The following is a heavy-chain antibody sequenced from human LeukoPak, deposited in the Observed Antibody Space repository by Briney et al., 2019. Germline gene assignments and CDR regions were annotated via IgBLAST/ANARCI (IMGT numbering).Heavy chain of an antibody. J-gene: IGHJ5*02. Sequence: GASVKVSCKASGYTFTNYGISWVRQAPGQGLEWMGWINPNNGGTNYAQKFQGRVTMTRDTSISTAYMELSRLTSDDTAVYFCARNFGDFWSGNDYNWFDPWGQGTLVTVSS. CDR2: INPNNGGT. D-gene: IGHD3-3*01. CDR1: GYTFTNYG. CDR3: ARNFGDFWSGNDYNWFDP. V-gene: IGHV1-2*02.